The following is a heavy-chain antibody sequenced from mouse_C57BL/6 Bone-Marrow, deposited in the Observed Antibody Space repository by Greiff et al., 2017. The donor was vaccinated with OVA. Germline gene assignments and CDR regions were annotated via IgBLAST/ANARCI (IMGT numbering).Heavy chain of an antibody. CDR2: ISGGGGNT. V-gene: IGHV5-9*01. CDR3: ARRALYYYGSSPWYFDV. Sequence: EVKLMESGGGLVKPGGSLKLSCAASGFTFSSYTMSWVRQTPEKRLEWVATISGGGGNTYYPDSVKGRFTISRDNAKNTLYLQMSSLRSEDTALYYCARRALYYYGSSPWYFDVWGTGTTVTVSS. D-gene: IGHD1-1*01. J-gene: IGHJ1*03. CDR1: GFTFSSYT.